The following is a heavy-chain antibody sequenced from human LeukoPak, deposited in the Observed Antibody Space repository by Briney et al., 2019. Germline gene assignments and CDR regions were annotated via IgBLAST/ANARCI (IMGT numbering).Heavy chain of an antibody. CDR3: AREITMVRGVIGY. J-gene: IGHJ4*02. Sequence: ASVKVSCKASGYTFTGYYMHWVRQAPGQGLEWMGWINPNSGGTNYAQKFQGRVTMTRDTSISTAYMELSRLRSDDTAVYYCAREITMVRGVIGYWGQGILVTVSS. CDR1: GYTFTGYY. V-gene: IGHV1-2*02. D-gene: IGHD3-10*01. CDR2: INPNSGGT.